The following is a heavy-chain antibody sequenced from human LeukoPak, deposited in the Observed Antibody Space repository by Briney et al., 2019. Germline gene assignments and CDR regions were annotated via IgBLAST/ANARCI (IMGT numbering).Heavy chain of an antibody. CDR3: AKAPSELRDLWVVDY. J-gene: IGHJ4*02. CDR2: IYSGGST. D-gene: IGHD1-7*01. V-gene: IGHV3-66*01. CDR1: GFTVSSNY. Sequence: GGSLRLSCAASGFTVSSNYMSWVRQAPGKGLEWVSVIYSGGSTYYADSVKGRFTISRDNSKNTLYLQMNSLRAEDTAVYYCAKAPSELRDLWVVDYWGQGTLVTVSS.